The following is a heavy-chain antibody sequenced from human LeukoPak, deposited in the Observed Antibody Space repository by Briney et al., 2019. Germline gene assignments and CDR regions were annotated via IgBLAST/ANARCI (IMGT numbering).Heavy chain of an antibody. J-gene: IGHJ6*03. CDR1: GFTFSNYG. CDR2: IRYDGSNK. V-gene: IGHV3-30*02. Sequence: GGSLRLSCAASGFTFSNYGMHWVRQAPGKGLEWVAFIRYDGSNKYYADSVKGRFTISRDNSKNTLYLQMNSLRAEDTAVHYCAKNRRGSGSYYYYYYMDVWGKGTTVTVSS. D-gene: IGHD1-26*01. CDR3: AKNRRGSGSYYYYYYMDV.